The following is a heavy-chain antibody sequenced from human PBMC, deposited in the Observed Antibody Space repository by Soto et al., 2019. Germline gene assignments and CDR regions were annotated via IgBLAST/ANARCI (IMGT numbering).Heavy chain of an antibody. V-gene: IGHV3-23*01. CDR3: AQAGRENDYGDYDFGLDY. CDR2: ITDTGGDT. CDR1: GFTFGSRA. D-gene: IGHD4-17*01. Sequence: EVQLLESGGDLVQPGGSLRLSCVASGFTFGSRAMSWVRQAPGEGLEWVSTITDTGGDTKYADSVRGRFTISRDNSKNTLYLQMSSLRAEDTAVYYCAQAGRENDYGDYDFGLDYWGQGTLVTVSS. J-gene: IGHJ4*02.